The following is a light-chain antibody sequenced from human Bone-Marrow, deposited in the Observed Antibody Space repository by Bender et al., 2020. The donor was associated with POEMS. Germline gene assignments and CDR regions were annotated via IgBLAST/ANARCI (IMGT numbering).Light chain of an antibody. Sequence: SYEVTQPPSVSVSPGQTASIPCSGDDLGDKYVAWYQQKPGQSPVLVIYQDTKLPSGIPERFSGSNSGNTATLTISGTQAMDEADYYCQAWDTYSVIFGGGTKLTVL. CDR2: QDT. CDR1: DLGDKY. CDR3: QAWDTYSVI. V-gene: IGLV3-1*01. J-gene: IGLJ2*01.